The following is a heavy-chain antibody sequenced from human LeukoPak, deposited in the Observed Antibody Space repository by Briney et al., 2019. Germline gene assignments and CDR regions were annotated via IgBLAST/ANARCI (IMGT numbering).Heavy chain of an antibody. CDR3: AIDQGRLTRSWYTGY. Sequence: ASVKVSCKASGYTFTGYHIHWVRQAPGQGLERMGRINPYSGDTNFAQKFQGRVTMTRDTSITTAYMDLSSLTPDDTAVYFCAIDQGRLTRSWYTGYWGQGTQVTVSP. J-gene: IGHJ4*02. V-gene: IGHV1-2*06. D-gene: IGHD6-13*01. CDR2: INPYSGDT. CDR1: GYTFTGYH.